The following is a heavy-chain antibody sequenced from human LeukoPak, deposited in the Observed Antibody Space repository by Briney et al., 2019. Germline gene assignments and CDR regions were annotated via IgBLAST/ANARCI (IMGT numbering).Heavy chain of an antibody. J-gene: IGHJ4*02. D-gene: IGHD6-13*01. CDR3: ARDGISSSWYGIDY. CDR1: GYTFTGYY. Sequence: ASVKVSCKASGYTFTGYYMHWVRQAPGQGLEWMGWINPNSGGTNYAQKFQGRVTMTRDTSISTAYMELSGLRSDDTAVYYCARDGISSSWYGIDYWGQGTPVTVSS. V-gene: IGHV1-2*02. CDR2: INPNSGGT.